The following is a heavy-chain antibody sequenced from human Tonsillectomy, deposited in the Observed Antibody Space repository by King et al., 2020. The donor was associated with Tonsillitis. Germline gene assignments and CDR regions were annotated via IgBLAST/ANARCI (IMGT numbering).Heavy chain of an antibody. D-gene: IGHD2-15*01. CDR2: INPNSGGT. J-gene: IGHJ4*02. CDR1: GYTFTGYY. V-gene: IGHV1-2*02. Sequence: VQLVQSGAEVKKPGASVKVSCKASGYTFTGYYMHWVRQAPGQGLEWMGWINPNSGGTNYAQKFQGRVTMTRDTSISTAYMERSRLRSDDTAVYSCARGDGGHYCIGGSCSSEYWGQGTLVTVSP. CDR3: ARGDGGHYCIGGSCSSEY.